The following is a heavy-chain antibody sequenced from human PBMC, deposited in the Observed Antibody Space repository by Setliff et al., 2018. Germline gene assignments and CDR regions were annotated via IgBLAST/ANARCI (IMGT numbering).Heavy chain of an antibody. CDR2: INAGNGDT. V-gene: IGHV1-3*01. J-gene: IGHJ6*03. D-gene: IGHD3-10*01. Sequence: ASVKVSCKASGYTFANYGLHWVRQAPGQRLEWMGWINAGNGDTKFSQKFQDTITMTADTSASTAYMELSSLRSEDTAVYYCARGGSTYFIDVWGKGTTVTVSS. CDR1: GYTFANYG. CDR3: ARGGSTYFIDV.